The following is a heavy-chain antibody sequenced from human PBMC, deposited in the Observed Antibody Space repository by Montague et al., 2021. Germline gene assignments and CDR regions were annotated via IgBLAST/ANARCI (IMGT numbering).Heavy chain of an antibody. CDR1: GGSISSSSYY. CDR2: IYYSGST. CDR3: ARHVIGNYGMDV. J-gene: IGHJ6*02. Sequence: SETLSFTCTVSGGSISSSSYYWGWIRQPPGKGLEWIGSIYYSGSTYYNPSLKSRVTISVDTSKNQFSLKLSSVTAADTAVYYYARHVIGNYGMDVWGQGTTVTVSS. D-gene: IGHD3-16*02. V-gene: IGHV4-39*01.